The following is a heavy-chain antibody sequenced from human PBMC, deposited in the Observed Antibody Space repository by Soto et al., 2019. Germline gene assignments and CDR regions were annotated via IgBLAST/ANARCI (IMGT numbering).Heavy chain of an antibody. V-gene: IGHV4-30-4*01. J-gene: IGHJ4*02. Sequence: SETLSLTCTVSGGSISSGDYYWSWIRQPPGKGLEWIGYIYYSGSTYYNPSLKSRVTISVDTSKNQFSLKLSSVTAADTAVYYCARESSYSNYYYFDYWGQGTLVTVSS. CDR2: IYYSGST. CDR1: GGSISSGDYY. D-gene: IGHD4-4*01. CDR3: ARESSYSNYYYFDY.